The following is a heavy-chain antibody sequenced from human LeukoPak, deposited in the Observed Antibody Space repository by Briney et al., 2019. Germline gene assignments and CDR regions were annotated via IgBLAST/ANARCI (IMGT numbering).Heavy chain of an antibody. D-gene: IGHD3-3*02. CDR1: GFTFSSYA. CDR2: ISGSGGST. J-gene: IGHJ4*02. CDR3: AKGLGFLEWSIPQDPHDY. V-gene: IGHV3-23*01. Sequence: GGSLRLSCAASGFTFSSYAMSWVRQAPGKGLEWVSAISGSGGSTYYADSVKGRFTISRDNSKNTLYLQMNSLRAEDTAVYYCAKGLGFLEWSIPQDPHDYWGQGTLVTVSS.